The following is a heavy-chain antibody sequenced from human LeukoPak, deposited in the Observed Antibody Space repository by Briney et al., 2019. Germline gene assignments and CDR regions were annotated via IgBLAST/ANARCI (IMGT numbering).Heavy chain of an antibody. CDR3: ARGIAPYSATYGVGYYYYMDV. J-gene: IGHJ6*03. V-gene: IGHV1-69*05. CDR2: IIPIFGTA. D-gene: IGHD1-26*01. CDR1: GGTFSSYA. Sequence: SVKVSCKASGGTFSSYAISWVRQAPGQGLEWMGGIIPIFGTANYAQKFQGRVTITTDESTTTAYMELSSLRSEDTAVYYCARGIAPYSATYGVGYYYYMDVWGKGTTVTVSS.